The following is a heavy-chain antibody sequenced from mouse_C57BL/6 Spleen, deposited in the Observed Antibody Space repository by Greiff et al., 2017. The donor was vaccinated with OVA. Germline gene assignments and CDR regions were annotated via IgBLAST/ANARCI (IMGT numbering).Heavy chain of an antibody. J-gene: IGHJ2*01. CDR2: IYPGDGDT. Sequence: VQLVESGAELVKPGASVKISCKASGYAFSSYWMNWVKQRPGKGLEWIGQIYPGDGDTNYNGKFKGKATLTADKSSSTAYMQLSSLTSEDSAVYFCASEGFYYSFDYWGQGTTLTVSS. D-gene: IGHD1-1*01. V-gene: IGHV1-80*01. CDR3: ASEGFYYSFDY. CDR1: GYAFSSYW.